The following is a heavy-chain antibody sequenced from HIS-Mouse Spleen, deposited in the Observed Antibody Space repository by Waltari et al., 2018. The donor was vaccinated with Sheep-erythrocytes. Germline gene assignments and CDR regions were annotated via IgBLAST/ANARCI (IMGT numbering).Heavy chain of an antibody. Sequence: QVQLVQSGAEVKKPGSSVKVSCKASGGTFSSYAISWVRQAPGQGLEWMGRIIPNRGIANYAQKFQGRVTITADKSTSTAYMELSSLRSEDTAVYYCARARSRAFDIWGQGTMVTVSS. J-gene: IGHJ3*02. CDR2: IIPNRGIA. CDR1: GGTFSSYA. V-gene: IGHV1-69*04. CDR3: ARARSRAFDI.